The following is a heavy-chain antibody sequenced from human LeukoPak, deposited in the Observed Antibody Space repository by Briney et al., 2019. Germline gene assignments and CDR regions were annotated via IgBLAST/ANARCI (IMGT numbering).Heavy chain of an antibody. CDR2: INPSGGST. V-gene: IGHV1-46*01. D-gene: IGHD3-10*01. CDR3: ATNILVRDIINWFDP. J-gene: IGHJ5*02. Sequence: ASVKVSCKTSGYTLGDYYLHWVRQAPGQGLEWMGLINPSGGSTNYAQKFQGRVTMTRDTSTSTVYMELSSLRYDDTAVYYCATNILVRDIINWFDPWGQGTLVTVSS. CDR1: GYTLGDYY.